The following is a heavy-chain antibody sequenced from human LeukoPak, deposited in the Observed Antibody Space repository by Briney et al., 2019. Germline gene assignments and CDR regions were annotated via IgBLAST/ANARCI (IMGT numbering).Heavy chain of an antibody. CDR2: ITPLLGTT. V-gene: IGHV1-69*10. D-gene: IGHD5-12*01. Sequence: ASVKVSCKASGGTFSSYSISWIRQAPGQGLEWMGGITPLLGTTKYAQKFQDRVTITADTSTTSVYMELSSLRSEDTAVYYCARVLGYSRTTNWCGPWGPGTLVTVSS. J-gene: IGHJ5*02. CDR1: GGTFSSYS. CDR3: ARVLGYSRTTNWCGP.